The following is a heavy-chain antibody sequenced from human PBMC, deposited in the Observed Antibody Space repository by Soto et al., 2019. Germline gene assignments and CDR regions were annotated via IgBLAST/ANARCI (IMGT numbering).Heavy chain of an antibody. D-gene: IGHD5-18*01. V-gene: IGHV1-46*01. J-gene: IGHJ4*02. CDR3: ATSVNSAMAFDY. CDR2: INPNGGST. Sequence: QVQLVQSGAEVKKPGASVKVSCKASGYTFTHYYIHWVRQAPGQWLEWMGIINPNGGSTTYAQKFRAGFTMTRDTSTSTVYMELSSLRSEDSAVYYCATSVNSAMAFDYWGQGTLVTVSS. CDR1: GYTFTHYY.